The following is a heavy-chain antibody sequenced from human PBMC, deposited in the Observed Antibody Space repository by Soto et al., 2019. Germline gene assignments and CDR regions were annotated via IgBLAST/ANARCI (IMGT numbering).Heavy chain of an antibody. CDR3: AVVDSTGNWFDP. V-gene: IGHV4-39*01. CDR1: GGSISSSDFY. Sequence: SETLSLSCTVSGGSISSSDFYWGWLRQTPGKGLEFIGSMYYSGSTYYNPSLKSRLTISVDTSKNQFTLKLISVTAADTAVYYCAVVDSTGNWFDPWGEGALVTVS. J-gene: IGHJ5*02. D-gene: IGHD6-25*01. CDR2: MYYSGST.